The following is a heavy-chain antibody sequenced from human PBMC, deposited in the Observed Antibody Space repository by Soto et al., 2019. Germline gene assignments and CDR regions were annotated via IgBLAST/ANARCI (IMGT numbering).Heavy chain of an antibody. D-gene: IGHD3-10*01. CDR3: ARGRITMVRGVISGDAFDI. V-gene: IGHV4-31*03. J-gene: IGHJ3*02. Sequence: SETLSLTCTVSGGSISSGGYYWSWIRQHPGKGLEWIGYIYYSGSTYYNPSLKSRVTISVDTSKNQFSLKLSSVTAADTAVYYCARGRITMVRGVISGDAFDIWGQGTMVTVSS. CDR2: IYYSGST. CDR1: GGSISSGGYY.